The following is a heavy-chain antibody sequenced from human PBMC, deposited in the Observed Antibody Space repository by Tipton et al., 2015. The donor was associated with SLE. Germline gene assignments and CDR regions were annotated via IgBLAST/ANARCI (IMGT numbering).Heavy chain of an antibody. V-gene: IGHV3-74*01. Sequence: SLRLSCAASGFTLGDYWMSWVRQAPGKGLVWVSRISGDGGRTNYADSVMGRFTISRNNAKNTLSLQMNSLRGEDTAVYYCTRVAQIAAAGTDAFDIWGQGTMVTVSS. CDR2: ISGDGGRT. D-gene: IGHD6-13*01. CDR3: TRVAQIAAAGTDAFDI. CDR1: GFTLGDYW. J-gene: IGHJ3*02.